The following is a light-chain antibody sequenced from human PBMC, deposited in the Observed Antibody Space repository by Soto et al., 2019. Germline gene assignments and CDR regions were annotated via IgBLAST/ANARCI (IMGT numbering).Light chain of an antibody. CDR2: GAS. CDR3: QQNNKWPSVT. J-gene: IGKJ4*01. Sequence: ELVMTQSPATVSVSPGEGVTLSCRASQTISNDLAWYQQKPGQAPRLLIYGASTRATGVPARFSGGGSGTEFTLTISSLQSEDFAFYYCQQNNKWPSVTFGGGTKVEIK. CDR1: QTISND. V-gene: IGKV3-15*01.